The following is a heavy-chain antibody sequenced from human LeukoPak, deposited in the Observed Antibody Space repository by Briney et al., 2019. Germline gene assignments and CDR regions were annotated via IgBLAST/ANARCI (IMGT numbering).Heavy chain of an antibody. D-gene: IGHD6-19*01. Sequence: SETLSLTCTVSGGSISSYYWSWIRQPPGKGLEWIGYIYYSGSTNYNPSLKSRVTISVDTSKNEFSLKLSSVTAADTALYYCARRTVTNGWFRIDYWGQGFLVIVSS. CDR3: ARRTVTNGWFRIDY. J-gene: IGHJ4*02. V-gene: IGHV4-59*08. CDR1: GGSISSYY. CDR2: IYYSGST.